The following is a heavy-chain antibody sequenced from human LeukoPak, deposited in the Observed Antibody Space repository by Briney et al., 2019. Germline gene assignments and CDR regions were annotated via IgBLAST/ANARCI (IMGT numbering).Heavy chain of an antibody. D-gene: IGHD1-7*01. CDR1: GYTFTSYD. V-gene: IGHV1-8*01. J-gene: IGHJ4*02. Sequence: ASVKVSCKASGYTFTSYDINWVRQATGQGLEWMGWMNPNSGNTGYAQKFQGRVTMTRNTSISTAYMELSSLRSEDTAVYYCAKQVNYADGYFDSWGQGTLVSVSS. CDR3: AKQVNYADGYFDS. CDR2: MNPNSGNT.